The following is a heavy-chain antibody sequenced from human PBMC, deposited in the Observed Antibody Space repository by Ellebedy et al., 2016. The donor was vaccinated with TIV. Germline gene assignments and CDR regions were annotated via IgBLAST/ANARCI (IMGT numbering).Heavy chain of an antibody. V-gene: IGHV3-23*01. CDR2: ITYNAGST. CDR1: GFTFNMFA. CDR3: ARSTVATTLDY. D-gene: IGHD5-12*01. Sequence: GESLKISCAASGFTFNMFAMSWVRQAPGKGLEWVSGITYNAGSTYYADSVRGRFTISRDNSRNTLHLQMNRLRADDTAVYYCARSTVATTLDYWGQGTLVTVSS. J-gene: IGHJ4*02.